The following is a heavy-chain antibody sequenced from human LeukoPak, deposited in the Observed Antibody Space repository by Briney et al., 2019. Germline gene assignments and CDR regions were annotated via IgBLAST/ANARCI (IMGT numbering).Heavy chain of an antibody. D-gene: IGHD2-2*01. CDR2: INHSGST. CDR3: ARGAVVVPAATNWFDP. CDR1: GGSFSGYY. J-gene: IGHJ5*02. Sequence: PSETLSLTCAVYGGSFSGYYWSWIRQPPGKGLELIGEINHSGSTNYNPSLKSRVTISVDTSKNQFSLKLSSVTAADTAVYYCARGAVVVPAATNWFDPWGQGTLVTVSS. V-gene: IGHV4-34*01.